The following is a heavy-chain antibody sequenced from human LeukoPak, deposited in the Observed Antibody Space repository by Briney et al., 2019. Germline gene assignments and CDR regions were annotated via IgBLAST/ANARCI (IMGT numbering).Heavy chain of an antibody. J-gene: IGHJ5*02. V-gene: IGHV4-34*01. Sequence: SETLSLTCAVYGGSFSGYYWSWIRQPPGKGLEWIGDINHSGSTNYNPSLKSRVTISVDTSKNQFSLKLSSVTAADTAVYYCARGNGYCSSTSCYSANWFDPWGQGTLVTVSS. CDR1: GGSFSGYY. CDR3: ARGNGYCSSTSCYSANWFDP. CDR2: INHSGST. D-gene: IGHD2-2*03.